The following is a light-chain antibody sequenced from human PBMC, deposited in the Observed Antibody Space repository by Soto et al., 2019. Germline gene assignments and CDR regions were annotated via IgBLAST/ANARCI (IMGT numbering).Light chain of an antibody. CDR1: QSISNW. CDR2: KAS. CDR3: QQYKSYWT. J-gene: IGKJ1*01. Sequence: DIQMTQSPSTLSAFVGDRVTITCRASQSISNWLAWYQQKPGKAPKLLIYKASSLESGVPSRFSGSGSGTEFTLTNSSLQPDDFATYYCQQYKSYWTFGQGTKVEIK. V-gene: IGKV1-5*03.